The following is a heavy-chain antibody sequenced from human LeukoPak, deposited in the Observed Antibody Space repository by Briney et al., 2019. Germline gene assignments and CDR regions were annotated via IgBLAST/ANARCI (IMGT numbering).Heavy chain of an antibody. CDR2: ILYDASNK. CDR1: GFTFSSDA. CDR3: ADGYY. J-gene: IGHJ4*01. V-gene: IGHV3-30*11. Sequence: GRSLRLSCAASGFTFSSDAMHWVRQAQGNGLECVAVILYDASNKYYDEFFKRRFSLSRDNTKNTLYLQMNRLRAEDTAFYKCADGYYRGQGTLVTVPS. D-gene: IGHD5-24*01.